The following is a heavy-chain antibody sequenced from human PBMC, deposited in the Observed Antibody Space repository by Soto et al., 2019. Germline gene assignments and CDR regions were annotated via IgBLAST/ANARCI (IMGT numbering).Heavy chain of an antibody. V-gene: IGHV4-34*01. J-gene: IGHJ4*02. D-gene: IGHD2-15*01. CDR1: GGSFSGYY. CDR2: INHSGST. CDR3: ARVEDCSGGSCYSKFDY. Sequence: TSETLSLTCAVYGGSFSGYYWSWIRQPPGKGLEWIGEINHSGSTNYNPSLKSRVTISVDTSKNQFSLKLSSVTAADTAVYYCARVEDCSGGSCYSKFDYWGQGTLVTVSS.